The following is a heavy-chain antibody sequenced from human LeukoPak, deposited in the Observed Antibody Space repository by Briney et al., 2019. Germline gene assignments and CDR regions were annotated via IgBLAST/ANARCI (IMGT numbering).Heavy chain of an antibody. J-gene: IGHJ4*02. Sequence: GGSLRLSCAASGFAFSRYGMHWVRQAPGKGLEWVAVISYDGSNKYYADSVKGRFTISRDNSKNTLYLQMNSLRAEDTAVYYCAKSYNWNYAGPFDYWGQGTLVTVSS. CDR1: GFAFSRYG. CDR2: ISYDGSNK. D-gene: IGHD1-7*01. V-gene: IGHV3-30*18. CDR3: AKSYNWNYAGPFDY.